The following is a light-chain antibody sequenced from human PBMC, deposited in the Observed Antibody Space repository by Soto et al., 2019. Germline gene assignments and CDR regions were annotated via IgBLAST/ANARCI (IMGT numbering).Light chain of an antibody. CDR2: ETS. Sequence: DIQMTQSPSSLSASVGDRVIITCQASQDIKKYLNWYQQKPGKAPKLLIYETSNLETGVPSRFSGSGSGTDFTFTISTLQSEDLATYYCQQYDNIPLTFGGGTKVEI. V-gene: IGKV1-33*01. J-gene: IGKJ4*01. CDR1: QDIKKY. CDR3: QQYDNIPLT.